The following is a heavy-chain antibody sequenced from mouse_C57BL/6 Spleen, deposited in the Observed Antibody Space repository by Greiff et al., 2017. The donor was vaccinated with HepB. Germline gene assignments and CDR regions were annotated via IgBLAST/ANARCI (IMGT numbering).Heavy chain of an antibody. D-gene: IGHD4-1*01. V-gene: IGHV12-3*01. CDR3: AGDTTGSWYFDV. Sequence: VMLVESGPGLVKPSQSLFLTCSITGFPITSGYYWIWIRQSPGKPLEWMGYITHSGETFYNPSLQSPISITRETSKNQFFLQLNSVTTEDTAMYYCAGDTTGSWYFDVWGTGTTVTVSS. CDR1: GFPITSGYY. J-gene: IGHJ1*03. CDR2: ITHSGET.